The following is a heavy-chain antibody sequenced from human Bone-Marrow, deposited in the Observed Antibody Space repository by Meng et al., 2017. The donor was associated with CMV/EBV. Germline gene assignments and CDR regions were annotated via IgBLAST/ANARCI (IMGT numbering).Heavy chain of an antibody. CDR1: GGSVSSGSNY. V-gene: IGHV4-61*01. CDR3: ARGSCSSTRCHPRSSYYDYYGMYV. D-gene: IGHD2-2*01. J-gene: IGHJ6*02. CDR2: IHSSGST. Sequence: SETLSLTCTVSGGSVSSGSNYWSWIRQPPGKGLEWIGYIHSSGSTNYHPSLRSRVTLSLDTSKNQLSLKLSSVTAPDTAVYYCARGSCSSTRCHPRSSYYDYYGMYVWGQGSTVTVSS.